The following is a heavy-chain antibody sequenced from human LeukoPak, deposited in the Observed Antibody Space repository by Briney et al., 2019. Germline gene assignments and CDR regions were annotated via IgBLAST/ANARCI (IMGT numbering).Heavy chain of an antibody. J-gene: IGHJ4*02. CDR3: ARFGYFWDGRPYSH. V-gene: IGHV4-38-2*01. CDR2: IYHSGST. D-gene: IGHD3-22*01. CDR1: GYSISSGYY. Sequence: PSETLSLTCAVSGYSISSGYYWGWIRQPPGKGLEWIGSIYHSGSTYYNPSLKSRVTISVDTTKNQFSLKLSSVTAADTGVYYCARFGYFWDGRPYSHWGQGTLVTVSS.